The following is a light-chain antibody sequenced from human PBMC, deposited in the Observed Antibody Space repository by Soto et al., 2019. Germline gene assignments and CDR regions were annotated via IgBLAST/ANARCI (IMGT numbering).Light chain of an antibody. Sequence: DIQMTQSPSTLSASVGDRVTITCRASQSISSWLAWYQQKPGKAPKLLIYDASSLESGVPSRFSGSGSGTEFTLNIRSLQPDDVATYYCHQYNSYWGYTFGQGTKLEIK. V-gene: IGKV1-5*01. CDR1: QSISSW. CDR3: HQYNSYWGYT. CDR2: DAS. J-gene: IGKJ2*01.